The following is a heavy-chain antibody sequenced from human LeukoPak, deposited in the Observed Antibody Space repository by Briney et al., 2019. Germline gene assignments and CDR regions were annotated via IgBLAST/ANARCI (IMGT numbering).Heavy chain of an antibody. D-gene: IGHD3-22*01. Sequence: PGGSLRLSCAASGFTFSSYAMHWVRQAPGKGLEWVAVISYDGSNKYYADSVKGRFTISRDNSKNTLYLQMNSLRAEDTAVYYCARDGDYYDSSGYYRFDYWGQGTLVTVSS. CDR1: GFTFSSYA. V-gene: IGHV3-30-3*01. CDR2: ISYDGSNK. J-gene: IGHJ4*02. CDR3: ARDGDYYDSSGYYRFDY.